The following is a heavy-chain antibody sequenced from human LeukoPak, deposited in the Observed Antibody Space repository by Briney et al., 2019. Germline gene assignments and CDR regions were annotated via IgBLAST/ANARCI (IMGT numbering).Heavy chain of an antibody. Sequence: GGSLRLSCAASGFTFSSYAMSWVRQAPGKGLEWVSVITSGGTTYYADSVKGRFTISRDNPKNTLYLQMNSLRAEDTAVYYCAKDQPSRYYDSSGYCDYWGQGTLVTVSS. D-gene: IGHD3-22*01. J-gene: IGHJ4*02. CDR3: AKDQPSRYYDSSGYCDY. CDR2: ITSGGTT. V-gene: IGHV3-23*01. CDR1: GFTFSSYA.